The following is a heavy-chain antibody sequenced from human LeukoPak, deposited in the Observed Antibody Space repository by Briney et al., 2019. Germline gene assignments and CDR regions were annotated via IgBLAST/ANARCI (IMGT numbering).Heavy chain of an antibody. Sequence: ASVKVSCKVSGYTLTELSMHWVRQAPGKGLEWMGGFDPEDGETIYAQKFQGRVTITADESTSTAYMELSSLRSEDTAVYYCALNGYDYVWGPIAPASDWGQGTLVTVSS. D-gene: IGHD3-16*01. CDR2: FDPEDGET. J-gene: IGHJ4*02. CDR1: GYTLTELS. V-gene: IGHV1-24*01. CDR3: ALNGYDYVWGPIAPASD.